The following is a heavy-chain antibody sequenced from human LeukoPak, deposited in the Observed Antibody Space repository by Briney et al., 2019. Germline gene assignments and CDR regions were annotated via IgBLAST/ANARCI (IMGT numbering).Heavy chain of an antibody. CDR3: AKVHLFWSGYSDAFDR. D-gene: IGHD3-3*01. CDR1: GFTFSSYG. CDR2: IRYDGSNK. Sequence: PGGSLRLSCAASGFTFSSYGMHWVRQAPGKGLEWVAFIRYDGSNKYYADSVKGRFTISRDNSKNTLYLQMNSLRAEDTAVYYCAKVHLFWSGYSDAFDRWGQGTTVTVSS. V-gene: IGHV3-30*02. J-gene: IGHJ3*02.